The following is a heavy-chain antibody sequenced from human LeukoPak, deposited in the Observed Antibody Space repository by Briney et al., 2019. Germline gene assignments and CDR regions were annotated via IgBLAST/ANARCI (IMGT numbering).Heavy chain of an antibody. Sequence: SETLSLTCTVSGGSISISSYYWAWIRQPPGKGLDWIGSIYYSGSTSYYPSLKSRVTISVDTSKNQFSLKLSSVTAAHTAVYYCASKTTSDDAFDYWGQGTLVTVSS. CDR2: IYYSGST. D-gene: IGHD2-2*01. J-gene: IGHJ4*02. CDR3: ASKTTSDDAFDY. CDR1: GGSISISSYY. V-gene: IGHV4-39*01.